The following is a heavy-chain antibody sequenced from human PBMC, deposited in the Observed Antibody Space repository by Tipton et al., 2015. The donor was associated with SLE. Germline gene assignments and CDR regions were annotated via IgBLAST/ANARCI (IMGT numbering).Heavy chain of an antibody. CDR3: ARDLAIFGVVPFNYMDI. CDR2: IHHSGST. Sequence: TLSLTCTVSGGSISSYYWSWIRQPPGKGLEWIGYIHHSGSTSYSPSLRSRVTISVDTSKNRLSLKVNSVTAADTAVYYCARDLAIFGVVPFNYMDIWGKGTTVTVSS. D-gene: IGHD3-3*01. J-gene: IGHJ6*03. V-gene: IGHV4-59*12. CDR1: GGSISSYY.